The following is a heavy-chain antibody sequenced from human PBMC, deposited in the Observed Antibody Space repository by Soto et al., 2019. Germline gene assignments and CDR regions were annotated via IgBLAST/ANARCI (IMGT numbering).Heavy chain of an antibody. V-gene: IGHV4-31*03. J-gene: IGHJ5*02. CDR3: ARGVVPDADHNWFET. CDR1: VGSISSGCYY. D-gene: IGHD2-2*01. Sequence: TXSLTCTVSVGSISSGCYYWSWLRQHPGKGLEWIGYIYYSGSTYYNPSLKSRVTISVDTSKNQFSLKLSSVTAADTAVYYCARGVVPDADHNWFETWGQGTLVNVYS. CDR2: IYYSGST.